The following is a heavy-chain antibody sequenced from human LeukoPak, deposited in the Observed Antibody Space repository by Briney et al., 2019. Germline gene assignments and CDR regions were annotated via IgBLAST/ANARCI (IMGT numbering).Heavy chain of an antibody. CDR2: IYYSGST. CDR1: GGSISSSSYY. J-gene: IGHJ4*02. CDR3: ARHYERASYFDY. D-gene: IGHD1-1*01. Sequence: SETLSLTCTVSGGSISSSSYYWVWIRQPPGKGLEWIGSIYYSGSTYYNSSLKSRVTISVDTSKNQFSLKLSSVTAADTAVYYCARHYERASYFDYWGQGTLDTVSS. V-gene: IGHV4-39*01.